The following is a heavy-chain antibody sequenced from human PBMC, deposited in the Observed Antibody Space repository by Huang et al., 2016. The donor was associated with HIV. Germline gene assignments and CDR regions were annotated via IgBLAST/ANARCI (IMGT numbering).Heavy chain of an antibody. CDR3: ARVVSYYYDSAYYYYMDV. J-gene: IGHJ6*03. Sequence: WTWIRQPAGKGLEWIGHIHTSGSPSYNPSLTGRVTVSRDTSRSQVSLILGSVTAADTAVYYCARVVSYYYDSAYYYYMDVWGKGTRVTVSS. CDR2: IHTSGSP. V-gene: IGHV4-61*09. D-gene: IGHD3-22*01.